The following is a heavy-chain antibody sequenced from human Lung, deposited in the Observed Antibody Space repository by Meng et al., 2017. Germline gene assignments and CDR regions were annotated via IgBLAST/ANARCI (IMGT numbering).Heavy chain of an antibody. V-gene: IGHV4-4*02. D-gene: IGHD2-21*01. Sequence: VQLQASGPGLVASSAPLSYPCACSARSISSDNWWSWVRQPPGKGLEWIGEIYHSGSTNYNPSLKSRITISVDKPKNQFSLTLSSVTAADTAVYYCTKNDFYCLGYWGQGTLVTVSS. J-gene: IGHJ4*02. CDR2: IYHSGST. CDR3: TKNDFYCLGY. CDR1: ARSISSDNW.